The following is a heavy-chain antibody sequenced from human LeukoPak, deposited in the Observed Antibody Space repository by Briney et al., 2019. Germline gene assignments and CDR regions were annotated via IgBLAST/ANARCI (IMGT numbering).Heavy chain of an antibody. CDR2: MNSDGSTT. Sequence: GGSLRLSCAASGFSFGSYWMHWVRQAPGKGLVWVSRMNSDGSTTDYADSVKGRFTISRDNAKNSLYLQMNSLRAEDTAVYYCARDLRVERAFDIWGQGTMVTVSS. CDR3: ARDLRVERAFDI. V-gene: IGHV3-74*01. CDR1: GFSFGSYW. J-gene: IGHJ3*02.